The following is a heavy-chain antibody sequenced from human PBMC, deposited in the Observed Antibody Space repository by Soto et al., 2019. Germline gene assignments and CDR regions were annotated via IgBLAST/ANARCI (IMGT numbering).Heavy chain of an antibody. Sequence: QVQLQQWGAGLLKPSETLSLTCAVYGGSFSGYYWSWIRQPPGKGLEWIGEINHSGSTNYNPSLKSRVTISVDTSKNQFSLKLLSVTAADTAVYYCARGVQGLRAFDIWGQGTMVTVSS. CDR3: ARGVQGLRAFDI. J-gene: IGHJ3*02. D-gene: IGHD4-17*01. V-gene: IGHV4-34*01. CDR1: GGSFSGYY. CDR2: INHSGST.